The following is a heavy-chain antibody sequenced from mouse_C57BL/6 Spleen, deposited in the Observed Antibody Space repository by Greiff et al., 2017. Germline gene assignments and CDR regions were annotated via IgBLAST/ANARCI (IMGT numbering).Heavy chain of an antibody. D-gene: IGHD3-2*02. CDR3: ARGGQLSPSFSYYFDY. J-gene: IGHJ2*01. CDR2: INPNNGGT. CDR1: GYTFTDYN. Sequence: EVQLQQSGPELVKPGASVKIPCKASGYTFTDYNMDWVKQSHGKSLEWIGDINPNNGGTIYNQKFKGKATLTVDKSSSTAYMERRSLTSEDTAVYYCARGGQLSPSFSYYFDYWGQGTTLTVSS. V-gene: IGHV1-18*01.